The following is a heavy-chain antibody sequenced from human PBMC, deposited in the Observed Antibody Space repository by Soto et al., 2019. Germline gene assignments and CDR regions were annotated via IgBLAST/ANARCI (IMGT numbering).Heavy chain of an antibody. CDR2: INPNSGGT. Sequence: ASVKVSCKASGYTFTGYYMHWVRQAPGQGLEWMGWINPNSGGTNYAQKFQGWVTMTRDTSISQAYMELSRLRSDDAAVYYCAREPLTRAHYYYGMDVWGQGTTVTVSS. V-gene: IGHV1-2*04. CDR3: AREPLTRAHYYYGMDV. CDR1: GYTFTGYY. J-gene: IGHJ6*02.